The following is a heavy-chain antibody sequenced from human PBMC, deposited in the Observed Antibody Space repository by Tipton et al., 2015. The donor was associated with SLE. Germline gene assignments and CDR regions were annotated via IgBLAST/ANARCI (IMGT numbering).Heavy chain of an antibody. CDR2: INEDGSET. J-gene: IGHJ5*02. CDR3: ARHAT. D-gene: IGHD2-2*01. Sequence: GSLRLSCAVSGFTISGFWMTWVRQAPGKGLEGVANINEDGSETYYVDSVKGRFTISRDNAKNSLFLQMNSLRAEDTALYFCARHATWGQGTLVTVSS. CDR1: GFTISGFW. V-gene: IGHV3-7*01.